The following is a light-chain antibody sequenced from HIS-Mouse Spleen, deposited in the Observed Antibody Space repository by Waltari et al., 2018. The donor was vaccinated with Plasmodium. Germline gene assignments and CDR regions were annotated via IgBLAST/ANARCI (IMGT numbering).Light chain of an antibody. CDR1: QGVSSY. J-gene: IGKJ3*01. V-gene: IGKV3-11*01. Sequence: EIVLTQSPATLSSSPGERATLSCRASQGVSSYLAWYQQKPGQAPRLLIYDASNRATGIPARFSGSGSGTDFTLTISSLEPEDFAVYYCQQRSNWPITFGPGTKVDIK. CDR2: DAS. CDR3: QQRSNWPIT.